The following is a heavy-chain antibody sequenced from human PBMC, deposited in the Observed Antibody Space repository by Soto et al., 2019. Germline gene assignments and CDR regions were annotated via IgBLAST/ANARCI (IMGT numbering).Heavy chain of an antibody. J-gene: IGHJ4*02. V-gene: IGHV3-64*01. D-gene: IGHD4-17*01. CDR3: AGDYGLDY. CDR1: GFTFSSYV. Sequence: EVQVVESGGGLVQPGGSLRLSCAASGFTFSSYVMQWVRQAPGGGLEYVSSITSDGNSPYYANSVKGRFTISRDNSKNTLYLQMGSLRAEDMAVYYCAGDYGLDYWGLGALVAVSS. CDR2: ITSDGNSP.